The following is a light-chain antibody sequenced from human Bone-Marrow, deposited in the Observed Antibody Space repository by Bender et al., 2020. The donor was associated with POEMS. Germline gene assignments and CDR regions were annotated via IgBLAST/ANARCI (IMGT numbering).Light chain of an antibody. Sequence: NFILTQPHSVSESPGKTVIISCTGSGASIATNYVQWYQQRPGSAPTTVISQDNQRPSGVPDRFSGSIDRSSNSASLTISGLRTEDEADYYCQSSDGSNVVFGGGTKVTVL. V-gene: IGLV6-57*02. J-gene: IGLJ3*02. CDR2: QDN. CDR3: QSSDGSNVV. CDR1: GASIATNY.